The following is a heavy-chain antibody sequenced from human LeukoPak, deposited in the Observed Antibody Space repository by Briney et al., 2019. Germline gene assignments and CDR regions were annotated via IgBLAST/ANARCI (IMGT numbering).Heavy chain of an antibody. D-gene: IGHD3-10*01. V-gene: IGHV4-4*07. CDR1: GGSISSYY. Sequence: SETLSLTCTVSGGSISSYYWRWIRQPAGKGLEWIGRIYTSGSTNYNPSLKSRVTMSVDTSKNQFSLKLSSVTAADTTVYYCARDQYYYGSGFDPWGQGTLVTVSS. CDR3: ARDQYYYGSGFDP. CDR2: IYTSGST. J-gene: IGHJ5*02.